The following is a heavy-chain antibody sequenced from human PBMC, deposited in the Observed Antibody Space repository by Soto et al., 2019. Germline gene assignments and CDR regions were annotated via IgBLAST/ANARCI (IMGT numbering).Heavy chain of an antibody. CDR2: ISYDGSNK. D-gene: IGHD3-10*01. V-gene: IGHV3-30*18. Sequence: VQLVESGGGVVQPGRSLRLSCAASGFTFSSYGMHWVRQAPGKGLEWVAVISYDGSNKYYADSVKGRFTISRDNSKNTLYLQMNSLRAEDTAVYYCAKTMVRGVIIGPCDPWGQGTLVTVSS. CDR3: AKTMVRGVIIGPCDP. J-gene: IGHJ5*02. CDR1: GFTFSSYG.